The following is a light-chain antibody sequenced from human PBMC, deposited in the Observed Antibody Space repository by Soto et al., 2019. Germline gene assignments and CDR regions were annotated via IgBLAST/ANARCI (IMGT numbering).Light chain of an antibody. J-gene: IGKJ2*01. CDR3: LLYSSSGYT. Sequence: EIVLTQSPGTLSLSPGERATLSCRASQSVSSTYLAWYQQKPRQPPRLLIYGASSRATGIPDRFRGSGSGTDFTFTISRLEPEESAVYYCLLYSSSGYTFGQGTKLEIK. CDR1: QSVSSTY. CDR2: GAS. V-gene: IGKV3-20*01.